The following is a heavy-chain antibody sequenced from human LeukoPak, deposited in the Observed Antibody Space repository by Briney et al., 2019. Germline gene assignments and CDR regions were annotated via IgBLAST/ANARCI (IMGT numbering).Heavy chain of an antibody. V-gene: IGHV4-34*01. CDR2: INHSGST. J-gene: IGHJ5*02. D-gene: IGHD6-13*01. CDR1: GGSFSGYY. CDR3: ATQAAAKNWFDP. Sequence: SETLSLTCAVYGGSFSGYYWSWIRQPPGKGLEWIGEINHSGSTNYNPSLKSRVTISVDTSKNHFSLKLSSVTAADTAVYYRATQAAAKNWFDPWGQGTLVTVSS.